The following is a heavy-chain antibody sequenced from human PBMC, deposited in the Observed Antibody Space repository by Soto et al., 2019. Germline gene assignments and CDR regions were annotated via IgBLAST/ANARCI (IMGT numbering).Heavy chain of an antibody. CDR1: GFTFSNHA. Sequence: PGGSLRLSCAASGFTFSNHAMNWVGQPPGKGLEWVSVIYSDGTTYYADSVKGRFTISRDNSKNMLYLQMNSLRAEDTAVYYCARDRSGSSGYYGMDVWGQGTTVTVSS. CDR3: ARDRSGSSGYYGMDV. D-gene: IGHD3-10*01. J-gene: IGHJ6*02. V-gene: IGHV3-53*01. CDR2: IYSDGTT.